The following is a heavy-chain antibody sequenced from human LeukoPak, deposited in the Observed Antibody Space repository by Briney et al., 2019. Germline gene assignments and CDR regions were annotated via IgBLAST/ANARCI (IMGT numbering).Heavy chain of an antibody. CDR3: ARGYYYGSESYWHTKWFDP. D-gene: IGHD3-10*01. J-gene: IGHJ5*02. CDR2: IIPVFGTA. Sequence: GASVKVSCKASGGTFNSHVISWPRQAPGQGLEWMGGIIPVFGTASYAEKFQGRVTITTDESTTTAYMEMSSLTSEDTAVYYCARGYYYGSESYWHTKWFDPWGQGTLVTVSS. CDR1: GGTFNSHV. V-gene: IGHV1-69*05.